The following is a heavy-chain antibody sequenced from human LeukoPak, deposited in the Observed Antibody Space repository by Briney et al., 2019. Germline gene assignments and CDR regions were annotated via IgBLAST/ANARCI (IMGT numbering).Heavy chain of an antibody. V-gene: IGHV3-30*04. Sequence: PGGSLRLSCSASGFTFSSHAMHWVRQAPGKGLEWVAVISYDGSNKYYADSVKGRFTISRDNSKNTLYLQMNSLRAEDTAVYYCARPQLEMGAFDIWGQGTMVTVSS. CDR2: ISYDGSNK. CDR3: ARPQLEMGAFDI. D-gene: IGHD5-24*01. J-gene: IGHJ3*02. CDR1: GFTFSSHA.